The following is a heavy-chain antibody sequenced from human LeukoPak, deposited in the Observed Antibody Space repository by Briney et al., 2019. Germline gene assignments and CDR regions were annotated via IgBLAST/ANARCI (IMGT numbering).Heavy chain of an antibody. V-gene: IGHV3-66*02. CDR3: AGGTISPRYYFDY. Sequence: PGGSLRLSWAASGFTVSSNYMSWVRQAPGKGLEWVAVIYSGGGTYHADSVKGRFTISRDISKNTLYLQMNSLRAEDTAVYFCAGGTISPRYYFDYWGQGTLVTVSS. J-gene: IGHJ4*02. CDR1: GFTVSSNY. D-gene: IGHD3-3*01. CDR2: IYSGGGT.